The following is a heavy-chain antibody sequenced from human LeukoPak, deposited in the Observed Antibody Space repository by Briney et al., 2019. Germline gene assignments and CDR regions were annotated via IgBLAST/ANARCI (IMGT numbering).Heavy chain of an antibody. Sequence: ASVKVSCKASGYTFTSYGISWVRQAPGQGLEWMGCICAYNGNTNYAQKLQGRVTMTTDTSTSTAYIELRSLRSDDTAVDYCARDRIGGSGRFDYWGQGTLVTVSS. V-gene: IGHV1-18*04. CDR1: GYTFTSYG. D-gene: IGHD3-10*01. CDR2: ICAYNGNT. J-gene: IGHJ4*02. CDR3: ARDRIGGSGRFDY.